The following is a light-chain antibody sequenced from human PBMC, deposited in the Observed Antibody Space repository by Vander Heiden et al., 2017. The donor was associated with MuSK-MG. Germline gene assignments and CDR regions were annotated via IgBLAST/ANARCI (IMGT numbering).Light chain of an antibody. CDR2: ALY. J-gene: IGKJ5*01. Sequence: DIVMSQTPLSLPVPPGAPASTSCRSSQTLLNRVSRNTYLDWYLRRPEQSPLLLFYALYYRASGVPDKVSGGGSGTEFSLKISGVGAENVGVYYCVKSMVFPSHFGQGTRLDIK. V-gene: IGKV2-40*01. CDR3: VKSMVFPSH. CDR1: QTLLNRVSRNTY.